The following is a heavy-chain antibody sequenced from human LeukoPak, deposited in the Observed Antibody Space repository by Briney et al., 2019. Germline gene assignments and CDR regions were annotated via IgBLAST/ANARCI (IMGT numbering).Heavy chain of an antibody. J-gene: IGHJ5*02. CDR3: ARDFGGGGDNWFDP. CDR1: GFTFSSYA. Sequence: GGSLRLSCAASGFTFSSYAMHWVRQAPGKGLEWVAVISYDGSNKYYADSVKGRFTISRDNSKNTLYLQMNSLRAEDTAVYYCARDFGGGGDNWFDPWGQGTLVTVSS. V-gene: IGHV3-30-3*01. CDR2: ISYDGSNK. D-gene: IGHD3-10*01.